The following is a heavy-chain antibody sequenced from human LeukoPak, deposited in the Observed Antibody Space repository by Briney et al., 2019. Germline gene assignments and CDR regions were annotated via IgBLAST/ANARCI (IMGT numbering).Heavy chain of an antibody. CDR1: GASISSYY. D-gene: IGHD1-26*01. CDR2: IYYSGRT. V-gene: IGHV4-59*01. J-gene: IGHJ4*02. CDR3: ARVSGSHGLHY. Sequence: SQTLSLTWTVSGASISSYYSSWVRQPPRNGLEWIGYIYYSGRTDYNPSLKSRVTISGDTSKNQFSLNLISVTPAHTSVYDCARVSGSHGLHYWRQGTLVSVSS.